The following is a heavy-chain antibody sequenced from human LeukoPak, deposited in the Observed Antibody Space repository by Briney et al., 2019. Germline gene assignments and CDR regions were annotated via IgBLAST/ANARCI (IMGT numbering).Heavy chain of an antibody. CDR2: ISGSGGST. J-gene: IGHJ4*02. CDR1: GFTFSSYA. CDR3: AKMGYCSGGSCSCFDY. Sequence: HPGGSLRLSCAASGFTFSSYAMSWVRQAPGKGLEWVSAISGSGGSTYYADSVKGRFTISRDNSKSTLYLQMNSLRAEDTAVYYCAKMGYCSGGSCSCFDYWGQGTLVTVSS. D-gene: IGHD2-15*01. V-gene: IGHV3-23*01.